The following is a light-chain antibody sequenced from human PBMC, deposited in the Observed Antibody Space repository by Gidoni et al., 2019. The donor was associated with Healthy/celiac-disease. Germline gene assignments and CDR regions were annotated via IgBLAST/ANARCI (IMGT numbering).Light chain of an antibody. CDR1: RSDVGGYNY. Sequence: QSALTQPASVSGSPGQSITISCTGTRSDVGGYNYVPWYQQPPGKAPKLMIYEVSNRPSGVSNRFSGSKSGNTASLTISGLQAEDEADYYCSSYTSSSTDVVFGGGTKLTVI. CDR3: SSYTSSSTDVV. J-gene: IGLJ2*01. V-gene: IGLV2-14*01. CDR2: EVS.